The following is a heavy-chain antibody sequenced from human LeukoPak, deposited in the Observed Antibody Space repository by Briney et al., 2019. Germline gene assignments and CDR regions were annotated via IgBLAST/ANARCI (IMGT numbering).Heavy chain of an antibody. Sequence: SVKVSCKASGGTFSSYAISWVRQAPGQGLEWMGGIIPIFGTANYAQKFQGRVTITADESTSTAYMELSSLRSEDTAVYYCARGAFWSGYYEYFQHWGQGTLVTVSS. J-gene: IGHJ1*01. CDR2: IIPIFGTA. V-gene: IGHV1-69*13. CDR1: GGTFSSYA. CDR3: ARGAFWSGYYEYFQH. D-gene: IGHD3-3*01.